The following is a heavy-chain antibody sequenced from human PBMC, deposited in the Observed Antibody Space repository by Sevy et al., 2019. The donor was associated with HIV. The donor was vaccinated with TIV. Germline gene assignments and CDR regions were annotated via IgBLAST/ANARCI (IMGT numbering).Heavy chain of an antibody. V-gene: IGHV1-18*01. CDR1: GYPFSNYG. D-gene: IGHD2-21*02. CDR2: ISPYNGDT. Sequence: ASVKVSCKASGYPFSNYGISWVRQAPGQGLEWMGWISPYNGDTSYAQKFQGRVTVTTDTSTSTAYMELRSLRSDDTAIYYCAGELAYCDGDCSRAEYFQHWGQGALVTVSS. J-gene: IGHJ1*01. CDR3: AGELAYCDGDCSRAEYFQH.